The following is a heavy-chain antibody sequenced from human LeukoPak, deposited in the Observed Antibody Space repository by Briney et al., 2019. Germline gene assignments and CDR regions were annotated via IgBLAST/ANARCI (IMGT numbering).Heavy chain of an antibody. CDR1: GFTFSSSG. J-gene: IGHJ4*02. Sequence: GGSLRLSCAASGFTFSSSGMHWVRQAPGKGLEWIAFIRYDGTNYYYADSVNGRFTISRDNSKNTLHLQMNSLETEDTAVYYCARVGIAAAGTNFDYWGQGTLVTVSS. CDR3: ARVGIAAAGTNFDY. V-gene: IGHV3-30*02. D-gene: IGHD6-13*01. CDR2: IRYDGTNY.